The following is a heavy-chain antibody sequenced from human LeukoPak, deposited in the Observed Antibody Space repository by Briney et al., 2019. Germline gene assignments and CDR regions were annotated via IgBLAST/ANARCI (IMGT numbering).Heavy chain of an antibody. Sequence: SETLSLTCTVSGGSISSSSYFWGWIRQPPGKELEWIGSIYYSGSTYYNPSLESRVSVSVDTSKNQFSLKLNSVTAADTAVYYCAREPARVPDYYFDYWGQGTLVTVSS. CDR3: AREPARVPDYYFDY. J-gene: IGHJ4*02. CDR2: IYYSGST. CDR1: GGSISSSSYF. V-gene: IGHV4-39*01. D-gene: IGHD2-2*01.